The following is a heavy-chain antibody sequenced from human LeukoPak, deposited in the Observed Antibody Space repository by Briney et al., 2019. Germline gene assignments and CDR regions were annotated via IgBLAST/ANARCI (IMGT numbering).Heavy chain of an antibody. Sequence: GGSLRLSCAASGFTFSDAWMSWVRQAPGKGLDWVGHVRSNTAGGTTDYAAPVKGRFTISRDDSKNMLYLQMNSLKAEDTAVYYCTTEFYGALKDWGQGTLVTVSS. J-gene: IGHJ4*02. CDR2: VRSNTAGGTT. V-gene: IGHV3-15*01. D-gene: IGHD4-17*01. CDR3: TTEFYGALKD. CDR1: GFTFSDAW.